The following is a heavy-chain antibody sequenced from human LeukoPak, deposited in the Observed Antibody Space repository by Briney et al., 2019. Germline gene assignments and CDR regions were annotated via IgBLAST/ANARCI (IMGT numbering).Heavy chain of an antibody. Sequence: PGGSLRLSCAASGFKFDDYSMHWVRQAPGKGLEWVSLINRDGGRTFYADSVKGRFTISRDNAKNSLYLQMNSLRAEDTALYYCARVDRYDSSGYYYDAFDIWGQGTMVTVSS. CDR3: ARVDRYDSSGYYYDAFDI. J-gene: IGHJ3*02. CDR1: GFKFDDYS. D-gene: IGHD3-22*01. V-gene: IGHV3-43*01. CDR2: INRDGGRT.